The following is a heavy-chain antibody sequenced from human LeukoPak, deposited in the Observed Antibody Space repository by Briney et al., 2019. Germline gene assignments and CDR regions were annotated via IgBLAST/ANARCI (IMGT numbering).Heavy chain of an antibody. CDR2: IYYSGST. D-gene: IGHD4-23*01. V-gene: IGHV4-59*08. CDR3: ARGYVTVVDAPPDY. CDR1: GGSFNNYY. J-gene: IGHJ4*02. Sequence: PSETLSLTCGVYGGSFNNYYWSWIRQPPGKGLEWIGYIYYSGSTNYNPSLKSRVTISVDTSKNQFSLKLSSVTAADTAVYYCARGYVTVVDAPPDYWGQGTLVTVSS.